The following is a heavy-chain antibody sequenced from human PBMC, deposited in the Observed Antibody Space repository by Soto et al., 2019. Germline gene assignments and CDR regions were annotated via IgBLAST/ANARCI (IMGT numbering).Heavy chain of an antibody. CDR3: AKVLGRGYSYGPIDY. CDR1: GFTFISHG. V-gene: IGHV3-30*18. J-gene: IGHJ4*02. Sequence: GGSLRHSCAASGFTFISHGRHWVRQAPGKGLEWVAVISYDGSNKYYADSVKGRFTISRDNSKNTLYLQMNSLRAEDTAVYYCAKVLGRGYSYGPIDYWGQGTLVTVSS. D-gene: IGHD5-18*01. CDR2: ISYDGSNK.